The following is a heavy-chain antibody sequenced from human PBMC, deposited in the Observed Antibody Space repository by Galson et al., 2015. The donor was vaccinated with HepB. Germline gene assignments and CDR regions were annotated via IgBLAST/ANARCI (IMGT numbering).Heavy chain of an antibody. D-gene: IGHD2-8*01. Sequence: SLRLSCAASGFTFSRFWMAWVRQAPGKGLEWVANITGDESEKNYVDSVKGRFTISRDNAKNSLYLQMNSLRAEDTAVYYCARWVYVNVDYWGQGTLATVSS. V-gene: IGHV3-7*03. CDR3: ARWVYVNVDY. J-gene: IGHJ4*02. CDR2: ITGDESEK. CDR1: GFTFSRFW.